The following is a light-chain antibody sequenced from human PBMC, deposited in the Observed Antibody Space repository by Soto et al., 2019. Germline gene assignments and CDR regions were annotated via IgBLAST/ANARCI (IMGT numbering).Light chain of an antibody. CDR3: CSYVGSRTSSYV. J-gene: IGLJ1*01. CDR2: EGS. V-gene: IGLV2-23*01. CDR1: SSDVGTYNL. Sequence: QSALTQPASVSGSPGQSITISCTGTSSDVGTYNLVSWYQQHPGKAPKLMIYEGSKRPSGVSNRFSGSKSGNTASLTISGLQAEDEADYSCCSYVGSRTSSYVFGTGTKVTVL.